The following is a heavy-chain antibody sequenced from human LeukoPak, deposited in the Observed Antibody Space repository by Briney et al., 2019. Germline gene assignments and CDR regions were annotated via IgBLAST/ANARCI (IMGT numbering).Heavy chain of an antibody. V-gene: IGHV4-59*01. CDR2: TSYSDST. CDR3: ARHALYTSGWYEYYFDY. J-gene: IGHJ4*02. CDR1: GDSFSSGY. Sequence: TSETLSLTCTVSGDSFSSGYWSWIRQPPGKGLEWIGYTSYSDSTRYSPSLKSRVTMSIDTSMNQFSLKVTSVTAADTAVYYCARHALYTSGWYEYYFDYWGQGSLVTVSS. D-gene: IGHD6-19*01.